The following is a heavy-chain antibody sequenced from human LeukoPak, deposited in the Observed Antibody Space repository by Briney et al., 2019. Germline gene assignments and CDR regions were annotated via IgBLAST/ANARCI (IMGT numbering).Heavy chain of an antibody. D-gene: IGHD3-3*01. CDR2: INTNTGNP. V-gene: IGHV7-4-1*02. J-gene: IGHJ6*02. CDR1: GYTFTSYA. CDR3: ASGPDFWSGPYGMDV. Sequence: GASVNVSCKASGYTFTSYAMNWVRQAPGQGLEWMGLINTNTGNPTYAQGFTGRFVFSLDTSVSTAYLQISSLKAEDTAVYYCASGPDFWSGPYGMDVWGQGTTVTVSS.